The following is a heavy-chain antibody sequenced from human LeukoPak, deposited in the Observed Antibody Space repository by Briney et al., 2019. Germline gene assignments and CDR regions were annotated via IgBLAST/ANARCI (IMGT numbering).Heavy chain of an antibody. CDR2: IYYSGRT. J-gene: IGHJ4*02. Sequence: SETLSLTCTVSGGSISSSSYYWGWIRQPPGKGLEWIGRIYYSGRTYYNPSLKSRVTISVDMSKNQFSLKLSSVTAADTAVYYCARSISYSSGYYLCYFDYWGQGTLVTVSS. CDR3: ARSISYSSGYYLCYFDY. D-gene: IGHD3-22*01. CDR1: GGSISSSSYY. V-gene: IGHV4-39*07.